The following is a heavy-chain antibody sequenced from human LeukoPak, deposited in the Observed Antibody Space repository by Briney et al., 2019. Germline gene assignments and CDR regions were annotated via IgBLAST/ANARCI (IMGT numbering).Heavy chain of an antibody. Sequence: QTGGSLRLSCAAYAVIYSHYGMHWVRQAPGKGLEWVAVIWSDGSNRFYAGSVKGRFTISRDNSQRTLFLQMNSLRVDDTAMYYPVRDAQRGFDYSNSLKYWGHGTLVTVSS. J-gene: IGHJ4*01. CDR2: IWSDGSNR. CDR1: AVIYSHYG. CDR3: VRDAQRGFDYSNSLKY. D-gene: IGHD4-11*01. V-gene: IGHV3-33*01.